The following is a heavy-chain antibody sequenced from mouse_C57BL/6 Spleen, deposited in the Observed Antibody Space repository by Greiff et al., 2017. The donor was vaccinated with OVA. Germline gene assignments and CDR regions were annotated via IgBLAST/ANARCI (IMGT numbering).Heavy chain of an antibody. Sequence: QVQLQQPGAELVKPGASVKMSCKASGYTFTSYWITWVKQRPGQGLEWIGDIYPGSGSPNYNEKFKSKATLTVDTSSSTAYMQLSSLTSEDSAVYYCARSDYYGSPFDYWGQGTTLTVSS. D-gene: IGHD1-1*01. J-gene: IGHJ2*01. CDR2: IYPGSGSP. V-gene: IGHV1-55*01. CDR3: ARSDYYGSPFDY. CDR1: GYTFTSYW.